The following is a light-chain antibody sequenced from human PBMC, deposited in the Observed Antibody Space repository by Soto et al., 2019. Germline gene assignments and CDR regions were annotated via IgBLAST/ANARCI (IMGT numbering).Light chain of an antibody. V-gene: IGKV1-39*01. CDR2: AAS. CDR1: QSITDY. CDR3: QQTYYTPQT. Sequence: DVQMTQSPSSLSASVGDRVTITCRASQSITDYLHWYQQKPGKAPKLLIYAASSVQSGAPSRFSGSGSGTDFTLTINSLQPEDFATYYCQQTYYTPQTFGQGTELEIK. J-gene: IGKJ2*01.